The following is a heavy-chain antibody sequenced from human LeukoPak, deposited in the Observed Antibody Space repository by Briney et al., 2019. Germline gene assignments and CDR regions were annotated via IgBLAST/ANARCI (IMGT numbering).Heavy chain of an antibody. CDR2: TYYRSKWYN. D-gene: IGHD6-19*01. V-gene: IGHV6-1*01. CDR1: GDSVSSKNGA. CDR3: ARDFGTTGWHTFDY. J-gene: IGHJ4*02. Sequence: SQTLSLTCVVSGDSVSSKNGAWNWIRQSPSRGLEWLGRTYYRSKWYNDYAESMEGRMTISQDTSKDQYSLHLNSVTPDDTAVYYCARDFGTTGWHTFDYWGQGTLVTVSS.